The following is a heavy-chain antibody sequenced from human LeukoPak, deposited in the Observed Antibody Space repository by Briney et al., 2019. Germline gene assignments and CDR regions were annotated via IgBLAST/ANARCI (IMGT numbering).Heavy chain of an antibody. D-gene: IGHD4-17*01. J-gene: IGHJ6*02. CDR3: AKLTVTTFYYYYGMDV. CDR2: ISGNGGST. Sequence: GGSLRLSCAASGFTFSSYAMSWVRQAPGKGLEWVSAISGNGGSTSYADSVKGRFTISRDNYKNTPYLQMNSLRAEDTAVYYCAKLTVTTFYYYYGMDVWGQGTTVTVSS. CDR1: GFTFSSYA. V-gene: IGHV3-23*01.